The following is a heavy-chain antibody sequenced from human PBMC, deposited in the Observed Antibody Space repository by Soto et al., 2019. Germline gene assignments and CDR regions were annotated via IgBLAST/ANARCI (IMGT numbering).Heavy chain of an antibody. J-gene: IGHJ4*02. V-gene: IGHV1-2*04. Sequence: ASVKVSCKASGNTFTGHFVHWVRQAPGQGLEWMGWINPKNGATKYAQNFQDWVTMTRDTSTTTVYMEVRRLRSNDTAVYYCATNDGGSSGSQLNYWGRGTLVTVSS. CDR2: INPKNGAT. CDR1: GNTFTGHF. D-gene: IGHD6-19*01. CDR3: ATNDGGSSGSQLNY.